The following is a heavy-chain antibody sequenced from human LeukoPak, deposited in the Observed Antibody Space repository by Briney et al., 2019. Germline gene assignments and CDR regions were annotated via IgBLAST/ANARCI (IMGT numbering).Heavy chain of an antibody. CDR1: GFTLSGFE. CDR3: ARGGYDYPADY. V-gene: IGHV3-48*03. Sequence: GGSLRLSCAASGFTLSGFEMNWFRQAPGKGLEWVSFLNSPGHTFYDADSVRGRFTTSRDNAKNSLYLQMNSLGADDTAFYYCARGGYDYPADYWGRGTLVTVSS. D-gene: IGHD5-12*01. J-gene: IGHJ4*02. CDR2: LNSPGHTF.